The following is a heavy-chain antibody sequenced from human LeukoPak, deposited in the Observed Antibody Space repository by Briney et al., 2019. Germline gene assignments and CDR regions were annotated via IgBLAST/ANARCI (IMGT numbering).Heavy chain of an antibody. CDR2: IWYDGSNK. V-gene: IGHV3-33*01. D-gene: IGHD4-17*01. Sequence: GGSLRLSCAASGFTFSSYGMHWVRQAPGKGLEWVAVIWYDGSNKYYADSVKGRFTISRDNSKNTLYLQMNSLRAEDTAVYYCARARLNDYVFDYWGQETLVTVSS. CDR3: ARARLNDYVFDY. CDR1: GFTFSSYG. J-gene: IGHJ4*02.